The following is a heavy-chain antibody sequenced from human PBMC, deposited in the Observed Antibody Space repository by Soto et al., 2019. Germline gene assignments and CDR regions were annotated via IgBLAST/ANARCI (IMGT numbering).Heavy chain of an antibody. Sequence: EVQLVESGGGLVQPGGSLRLSCAASGFTFSSYSMHWVRQAPGKGLEWFSYISPSSSSIYYADSVKGRFTISRDNANKSLYLQMTSLRAEDTAVYYCSRVAYYYDSSGYFYWGQGTLVTVSS. J-gene: IGHJ4*02. CDR1: GFTFSSYS. V-gene: IGHV3-48*01. CDR3: SRVAYYYDSSGYFY. D-gene: IGHD3-22*01. CDR2: ISPSSSSI.